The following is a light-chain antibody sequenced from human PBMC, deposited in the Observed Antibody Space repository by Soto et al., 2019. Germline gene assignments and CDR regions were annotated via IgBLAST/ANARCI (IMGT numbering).Light chain of an antibody. V-gene: IGKV3-20*01. CDR2: GAS. J-gene: IGKJ2*01. CDR3: QHYGTSPPYT. CDR1: QSVSSSD. Sequence: EIVLTQSPGTLSLSPGEWATLSCRASQSVSSSDLAWYQQKPGQAPRLLIYGASSRATGIPGRFSGSGSGTDLTLTISRLESEDVAFDYCQHYGTSPPYTFGQGTKLEIK.